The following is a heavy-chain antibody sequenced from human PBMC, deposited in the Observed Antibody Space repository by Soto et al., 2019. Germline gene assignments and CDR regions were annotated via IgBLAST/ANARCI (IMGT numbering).Heavy chain of an antibody. J-gene: IGHJ4*02. V-gene: IGHV3-48*02. D-gene: IGHD2-15*01. CDR1: GFTFNSYS. CDR3: ARLSVRYCSGGSCSQLDY. Sequence: EVQLVESGGGLVQPGGSLRLSCAASGFTFNSYSMTWVRQAPGKGLEWLSFISSTSGTIYYADSVKGRFTISRDNAKNSLYLQMNSLRDEDTAVYYCARLSVRYCSGGSCSQLDYWGQETLVTVSS. CDR2: ISSTSGTI.